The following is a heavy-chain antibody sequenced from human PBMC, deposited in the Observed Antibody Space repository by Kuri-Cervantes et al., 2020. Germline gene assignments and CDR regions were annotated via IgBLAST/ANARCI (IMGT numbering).Heavy chain of an antibody. D-gene: IGHD2-21*02. CDR1: GFTFDDYA. J-gene: IGHJ4*02. CDR2: ISWNSGSI. V-gene: IGHV3-9*01. CDR3: ASDIVVEVTAVDY. Sequence: GGSLRLSCAASGFTFDDYAMHWVRQAPGKGLEWVSGISWNSGSIGYADSVKGRFTISRDNAKNSLYLQMNSLRAEDTALYYCASDIVVEVTAVDYWGQGTLVTVSS.